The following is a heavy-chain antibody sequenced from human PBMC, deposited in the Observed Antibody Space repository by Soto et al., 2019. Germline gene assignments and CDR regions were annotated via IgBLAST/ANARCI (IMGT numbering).Heavy chain of an antibody. Sequence: SETLSLTCAVYGGSFSGYYWSWIRQPPGKGLEWIGEINHSGSTNYNPSLKSRVTISVDTSKNQFSLKLSSVTAADTAVYYCARVAVAVYYYYYYGMDVWGQGTTVT. CDR1: GGSFSGYY. V-gene: IGHV4-34*01. D-gene: IGHD2-15*01. CDR2: INHSGST. J-gene: IGHJ6*02. CDR3: ARVAVAVYYYYYYGMDV.